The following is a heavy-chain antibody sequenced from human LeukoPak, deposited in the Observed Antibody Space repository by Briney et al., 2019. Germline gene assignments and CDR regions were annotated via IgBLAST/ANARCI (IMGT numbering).Heavy chain of an antibody. CDR3: AKMGCSSTSCYSWFDP. Sequence: PGGSLRLSCAASGFTFSSYAMSWVRQAPGKGLEWVSAISGSGGSTYYADSVKGRFTISRGNSKNTLYLQMNSLRAEDTAVYYCAKMGCSSTSCYSWFDPWGQGTLVTVSS. D-gene: IGHD2-2*02. CDR1: GFTFSSYA. J-gene: IGHJ5*02. CDR2: ISGSGGST. V-gene: IGHV3-23*01.